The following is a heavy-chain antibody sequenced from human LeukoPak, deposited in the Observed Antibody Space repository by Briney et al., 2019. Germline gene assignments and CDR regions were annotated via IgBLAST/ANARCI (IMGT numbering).Heavy chain of an antibody. Sequence: GGSLRLSCAASGFTFSSYAMSWVRQAPGKGPEWVSAISGSGGSTYYADSVKGRFTISRDNSKNTLYLQMNSLRAEDTAVYYCARDRRGSSWYVWEPIYYYGMDVWGQGTTVTVSS. CDR3: ARDRRGSSWYVWEPIYYYGMDV. CDR1: GFTFSSYA. CDR2: ISGSGGST. D-gene: IGHD6-13*01. J-gene: IGHJ6*02. V-gene: IGHV3-23*01.